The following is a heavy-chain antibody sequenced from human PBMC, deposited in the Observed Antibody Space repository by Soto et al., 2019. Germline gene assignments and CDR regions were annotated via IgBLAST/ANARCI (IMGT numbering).Heavy chain of an antibody. CDR3: ARDGASGSYFGMDV. CDR2: IWYDGSNK. D-gene: IGHD1-26*01. CDR1: GFTFSSYG. V-gene: IGHV3-33*01. J-gene: IGHJ6*02. Sequence: QVQLVESVGGVVQPGRSLRLSCAASGFTFSSYGMHWVRQAPGKGLEWVAVIWYDGSNKYYADSVKGRFTISRDNSKNTLYLQMNSLRAEDTAVYYCARDGASGSYFGMDVWGQGTTVTVSS.